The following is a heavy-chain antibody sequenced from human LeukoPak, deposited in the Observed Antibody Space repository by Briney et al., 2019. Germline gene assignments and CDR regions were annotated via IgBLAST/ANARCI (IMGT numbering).Heavy chain of an antibody. CDR1: GFTFSDYY. D-gene: IGHD1-26*01. CDR3: ARALPRDSGSYYYFDY. J-gene: IGHJ4*02. Sequence: PGGSLRLSCAASGFTFSDYYMSWIRLALGKGLEWVSYISSSSSYTNYADSVNGRFTISRDNAKNSLYLQMNSLRAEDTAVYYCARALPRDSGSYYYFDYWGQGTLVTVSS. V-gene: IGHV3-11*05. CDR2: ISSSSSYT.